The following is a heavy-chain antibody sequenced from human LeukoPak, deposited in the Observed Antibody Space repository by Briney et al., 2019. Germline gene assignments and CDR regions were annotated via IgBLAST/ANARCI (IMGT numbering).Heavy chain of an antibody. V-gene: IGHV3-7*01. CDR3: ARNHYALFLYFGESHFNFFDY. J-gene: IGHJ4*02. D-gene: IGHD3-10*01. CDR1: GFTFSNYW. Sequence: TGGSLRLSCAASGFTFSNYWMSWVRQAPGKGLEWVANIKEDGSENDYVDSVKGRFTISRDNAKNSLYLQLNSLTAEDTAVYYCARNHYALFLYFGESHFNFFDYWGQGTLVTVSS. CDR2: IKEDGSEN.